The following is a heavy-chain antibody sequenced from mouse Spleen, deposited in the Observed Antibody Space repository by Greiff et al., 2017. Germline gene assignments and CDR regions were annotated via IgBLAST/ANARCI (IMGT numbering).Heavy chain of an antibody. CDR2: IYPYNGGT. V-gene: IGHV1S29*02. CDR3: ARPRGSSYAFAY. D-gene: IGHD1-1*01. Sequence: EVKLVESGPELVKPGASVKISCKASGYTFTDYNMHWVKQSHGKSLEWIGYIYPYNGGTGYNQKFKSKATLTVDNSSSTAYMELRSLTSEDSAVYYCARPRGSSYAFAYWGQGTLVTVSA. J-gene: IGHJ3*01. CDR1: GYTFTDYN.